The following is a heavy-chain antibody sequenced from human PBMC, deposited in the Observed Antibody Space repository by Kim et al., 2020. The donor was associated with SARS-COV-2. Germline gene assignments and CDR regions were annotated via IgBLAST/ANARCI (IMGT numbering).Heavy chain of an antibody. Sequence: YNPSLKIRVIISVDTSKNQFSLKLSSVTAADTAVYYCARDYGGNSNYFDYWGQGTLVTVSS. D-gene: IGHD2-21*02. V-gene: IGHV4-31*02. J-gene: IGHJ4*02. CDR3: ARDYGGNSNYFDY.